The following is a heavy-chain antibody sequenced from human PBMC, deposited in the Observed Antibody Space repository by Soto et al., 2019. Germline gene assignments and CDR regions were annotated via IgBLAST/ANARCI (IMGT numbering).Heavy chain of an antibody. Sequence: SETLSLTCSVSGGSISSGDYYWNWFRQHPGKGLEWIGYIYYTGSTYYNPSLKSRLTISVDTSKNQFSLNLSSVTAADTAVYYCARRTHNWIDPSGQATLVTVSS. V-gene: IGHV4-31*03. J-gene: IGHJ5*02. CDR2: IYYTGST. CDR3: ARRTHNWIDP. CDR1: GGSISSGDYY.